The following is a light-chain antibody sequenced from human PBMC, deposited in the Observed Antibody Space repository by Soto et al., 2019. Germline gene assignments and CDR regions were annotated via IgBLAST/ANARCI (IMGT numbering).Light chain of an antibody. CDR2: GAS. Sequence: EVVITQSPATLSVSPGERASLSCRASQSVSTNLAWYQQKPAQAPRLLIYGASTRATGIPARLSGGGSGTEFTLTISSXQSADFAVYYCQQYNDWPLTFGGGTKVDIK. V-gene: IGKV3-15*01. CDR1: QSVSTN. J-gene: IGKJ4*01. CDR3: QQYNDWPLT.